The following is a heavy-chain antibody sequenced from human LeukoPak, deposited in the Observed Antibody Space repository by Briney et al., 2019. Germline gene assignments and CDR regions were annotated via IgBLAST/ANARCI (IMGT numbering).Heavy chain of an antibody. Sequence: GGSLRLSCVASGFTFSSNGMHWVRQAPGKGLEWVAVIWYDGSNKYYADSVKGRFTISRDNAKNSLYLQMNSLRAEDTAVYYCARAVMMVDAFDIWGQGTMVTVSS. CDR2: IWYDGSNK. J-gene: IGHJ3*02. CDR3: ARAVMMVDAFDI. V-gene: IGHV3-33*01. CDR1: GFTFSSNG. D-gene: IGHD3-22*01.